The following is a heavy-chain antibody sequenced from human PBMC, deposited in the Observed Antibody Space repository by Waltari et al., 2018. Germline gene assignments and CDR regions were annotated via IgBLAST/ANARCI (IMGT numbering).Heavy chain of an antibody. CDR1: GFTFSSYG. V-gene: IGHV3-30*02. J-gene: IGHJ4*02. CDR3: ARDFRGGYSDY. D-gene: IGHD3-16*01. CDR2: IRYDGSNK. Sequence: QVQLVESGGGVVQPGGSLRLSCAASGFTFSSYGMHWVRQAPGKGLEWVAFIRYDGSNKYYADSVKGRFTISRDNSKNTLYLQMNSLRAEDTAVYYCARDFRGGYSDYWGQGTLVTVSS.